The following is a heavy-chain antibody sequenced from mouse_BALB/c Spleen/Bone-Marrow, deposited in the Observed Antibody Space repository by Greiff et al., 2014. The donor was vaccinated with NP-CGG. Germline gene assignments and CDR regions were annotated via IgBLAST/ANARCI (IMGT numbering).Heavy chain of an antibody. Sequence: EVKLVESGGGLVQPGGSLKLSCAASGFTFSSYGMSWVRQTPDKRLELVATINSNGGGTYYPDSVKGRFTISRDNAKNTLYLQMSSLKSEDTAMYYCARDYYGSSYAMDYWGQGTSVTVSS. CDR3: ARDYYGSSYAMDY. D-gene: IGHD1-1*01. V-gene: IGHV5-6-3*01. CDR1: GFTFSSYG. J-gene: IGHJ4*01. CDR2: INSNGGGT.